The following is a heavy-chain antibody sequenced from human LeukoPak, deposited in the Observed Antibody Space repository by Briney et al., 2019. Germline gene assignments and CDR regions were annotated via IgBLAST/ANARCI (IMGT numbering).Heavy chain of an antibody. Sequence: PGGSLRLSCIVSGGTFSSYYMTWVRQAPGKGLEWVANIKQDGSEKFYVDSVKGRFTISRDNAKNSLYLQLNSLRAEDTAVYYCAKLQWEPPDHWGQGTLVTVSS. CDR3: AKLQWEPPDH. V-gene: IGHV3-7*03. J-gene: IGHJ4*02. CDR2: IKQDGSEK. CDR1: GGTFSSYY. D-gene: IGHD1-26*01.